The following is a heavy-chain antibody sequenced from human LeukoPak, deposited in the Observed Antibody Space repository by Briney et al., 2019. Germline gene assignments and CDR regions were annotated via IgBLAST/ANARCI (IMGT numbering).Heavy chain of an antibody. V-gene: IGHV3-21*01. D-gene: IGHD3-16*01. J-gene: IGHJ5*02. CDR1: GFTFSSYN. Sequence: GGSLRLSCAASGFTFSSYNMNWVRQAPGKGLEWVSSISSSSSYIYYADSVKGRFTISRDNAKNSLYLQMNSLRAEDTAVYYCARDGGVFRFDPWGQGTLVTVSS. CDR3: ARDGGVFRFDP. CDR2: ISSSSSYI.